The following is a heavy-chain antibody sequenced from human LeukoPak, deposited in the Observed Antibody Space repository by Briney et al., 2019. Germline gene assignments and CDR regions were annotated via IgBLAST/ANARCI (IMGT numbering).Heavy chain of an antibody. CDR1: GFTFSSYA. J-gene: IGHJ4*02. CDR2: ISGSGGST. CDR3: AKKIEMATISHFDY. D-gene: IGHD5-24*01. V-gene: IGHV3-23*01. Sequence: GGSLRLSCAASGFTFSSYAMSWVRQAPGKGLEWVSTISGSGGSTYYADSVKGRFTISRDNSKNTLYLQMNSLRAEDTAVYYCAKKIEMATISHFDYWGQGTLVTVSS.